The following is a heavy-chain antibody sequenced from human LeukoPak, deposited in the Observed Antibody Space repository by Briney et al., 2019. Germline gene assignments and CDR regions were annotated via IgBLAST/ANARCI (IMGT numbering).Heavy chain of an antibody. J-gene: IGHJ4*02. CDR1: RFTFSSYA. CDR3: AKDLWTPVGASTHFDY. D-gene: IGHD1-26*01. CDR2: INGSGGST. Sequence: PGGSLRLSCAASRFTFSSYAMSWVRQAPGKGLEWVSTINGSGGSTDYADSVKCRFTISRDNSKNTLYLQMNSLRAEDTAVYYCAKDLWTPVGASTHFDYWGQGTLVTVSS. V-gene: IGHV3-23*01.